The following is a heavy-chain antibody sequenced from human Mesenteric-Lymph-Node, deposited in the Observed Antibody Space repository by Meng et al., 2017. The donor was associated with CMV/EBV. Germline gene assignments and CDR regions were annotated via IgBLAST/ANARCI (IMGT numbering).Heavy chain of an antibody. Sequence: GESLKISCAASGFTFSSYSMNWVRQAPGKGLEWVSSISSSSSYIYYADSVKGRLTISRDNAKNSLYLQMNSLRAEDTAVYYCARDRGAIYNFDYWGQGTLVTVSS. V-gene: IGHV3-21*01. CDR1: GFTFSSYS. CDR2: ISSSSSYI. D-gene: IGHD2-2*02. J-gene: IGHJ4*02. CDR3: ARDRGAIYNFDY.